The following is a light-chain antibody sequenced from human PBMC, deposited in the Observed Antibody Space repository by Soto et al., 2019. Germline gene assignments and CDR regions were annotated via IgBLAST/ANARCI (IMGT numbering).Light chain of an antibody. J-gene: IGKJ1*01. CDR3: QQYNSYPET. CDR1: QSISSW. Sequence: DIQMTQSPSTLSASVGDRVTITCRASQSISSWLAWYQQTPGKAPKLLIYKASSLESGVPSRFSGSGSGTEFTLTISSLQPADFATYYCQQYNSYPETFGQGTKVEIK. CDR2: KAS. V-gene: IGKV1-5*03.